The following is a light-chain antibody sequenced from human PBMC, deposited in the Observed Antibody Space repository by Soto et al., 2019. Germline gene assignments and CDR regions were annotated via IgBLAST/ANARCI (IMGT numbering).Light chain of an antibody. CDR1: QSGDSW. Sequence: DIPMTQSPSTLSASIGDRVTITCRASQSGDSWLAWYQQQPGKAPKLLIYKASSLQTGVPSRFSGSGSGTEFTLNISSLQPDDFATYYCQHYNDYSRVFGQGTKVEIK. CDR2: KAS. CDR3: QHYNDYSRV. J-gene: IGKJ1*01. V-gene: IGKV1-5*03.